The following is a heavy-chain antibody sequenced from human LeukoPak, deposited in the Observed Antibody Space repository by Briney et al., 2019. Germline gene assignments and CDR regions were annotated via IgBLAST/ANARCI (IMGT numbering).Heavy chain of an antibody. CDR3: AKVNRKITIFGVVPNWFDP. D-gene: IGHD3-3*01. CDR1: GFTFSSYA. Sequence: GGSLRLSCAASGFTFSSYAMSWVRQAPGKGLEWVSAISGSGGSTYYADSVKGRFTISRDNSKNTLYLQMNSLRAEDTAVYYCAKVNRKITIFGVVPNWFDPWGQGTLVTVSS. CDR2: ISGSGGST. J-gene: IGHJ5*02. V-gene: IGHV3-23*01.